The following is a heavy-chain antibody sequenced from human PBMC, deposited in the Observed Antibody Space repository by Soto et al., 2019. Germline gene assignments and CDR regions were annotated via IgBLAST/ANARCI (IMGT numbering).Heavy chain of an antibody. CDR3: AREGYYGSGSADY. CDR1: GYTFNRYG. V-gene: IGHV1-18*03. D-gene: IGHD3-10*01. J-gene: IGHJ4*02. Sequence: QVQLVQSGAEVKKPGASVKVSCKASGYTFNRYGISWVRQAPGQGLEWMGWISAYNGNTNFAQKFQGRVTMTTDAYTSTAYMELRSLRSDAMAVYYWAREGYYGSGSADYWGQGTLVTVSA. CDR2: ISAYNGNT.